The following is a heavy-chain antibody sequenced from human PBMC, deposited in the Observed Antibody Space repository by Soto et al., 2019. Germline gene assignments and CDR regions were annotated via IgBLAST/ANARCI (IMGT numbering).Heavy chain of an antibody. J-gene: IGHJ3*02. CDR3: ARPDYDILTESAFDI. CDR2: INHSGST. Sequence: TLSLSCAVYGGSFSGYYWSWIRQPPGKGLEWIGEINHSGSTNYNPSLKSRVTISVDTSKNQFSLKLSSVTAADTAVYYCARPDYDILTESAFDIWGQGTMVTVSS. V-gene: IGHV4-34*01. CDR1: GGSFSGYY. D-gene: IGHD3-9*01.